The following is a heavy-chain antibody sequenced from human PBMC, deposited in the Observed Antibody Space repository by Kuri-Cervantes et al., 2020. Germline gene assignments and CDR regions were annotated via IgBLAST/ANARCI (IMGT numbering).Heavy chain of an antibody. CDR1: GYTFTKND. Sequence: ASVKVSCKASGYTFTKNDINWVRQATGQGLEWMGWMNPNSGNTGYAQKFQGRLIMTRNTSISTAYMELNSLRSEDTAVYYCTRSVIEFNNPVGGTHWFDPWGQGTLVTVSS. CDR3: TRSVIEFNNPVGGTHWFDP. J-gene: IGHJ5*02. CDR2: MNPNSGNT. D-gene: IGHD1/OR15-1a*01. V-gene: IGHV1-8*01.